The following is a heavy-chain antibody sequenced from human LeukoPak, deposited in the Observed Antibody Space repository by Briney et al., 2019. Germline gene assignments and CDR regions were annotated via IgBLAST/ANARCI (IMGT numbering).Heavy chain of an antibody. CDR2: IYSSGNT. CDR1: GFTVSSNY. D-gene: IGHD5-24*01. V-gene: IGHV3-53*01. J-gene: IGHJ4*02. CDR3: ARDGYNTIDY. Sequence: PGRSLRLSCAASGFTVSSNYMSWVSQAPGKGPEWVSVIYSSGNTYYTDSVKGRFTISRDNVKNSLYLQMTGLRAEDTAVYYCARDGYNTIDYWGQGTLVTVSS.